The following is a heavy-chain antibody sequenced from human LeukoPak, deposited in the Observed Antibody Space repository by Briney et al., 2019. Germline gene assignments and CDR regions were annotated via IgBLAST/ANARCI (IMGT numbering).Heavy chain of an antibody. CDR1: GGSITSHY. D-gene: IGHD4/OR15-4a*01. CDR3: AMSPPRGAWFDP. V-gene: IGHV4-4*09. CDR2: IYDSGST. Sequence: SETLSLTCTVSGGSITSHYWSWIRQSPGKGLEWIGFIYDSGSTIYNPSLKSRVTISVDTSKNQFSLKLRSVTAADTAIYYCAMSPPRGAWFDPWGQGTLVTVSS. J-gene: IGHJ5*02.